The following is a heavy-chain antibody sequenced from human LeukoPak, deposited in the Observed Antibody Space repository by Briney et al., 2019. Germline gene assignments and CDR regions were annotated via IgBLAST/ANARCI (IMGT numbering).Heavy chain of an antibody. Sequence: GGSLRLSCAASGFTFSSYSMNWVRQAPGKGLEWVSSISSSSSYIYYADSVKGRFTISRDNAKNSLYLQMNSLRAEDTAVYYCARVYYYDSSGYYYPYYFDYWGQGTLVTVSS. D-gene: IGHD3-22*01. CDR2: ISSSSSYI. CDR3: ARVYYYDSSGYYYPYYFDY. V-gene: IGHV3-21*01. J-gene: IGHJ4*02. CDR1: GFTFSSYS.